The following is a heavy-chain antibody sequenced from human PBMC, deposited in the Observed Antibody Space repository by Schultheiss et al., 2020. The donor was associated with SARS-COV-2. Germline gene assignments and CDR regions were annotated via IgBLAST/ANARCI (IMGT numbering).Heavy chain of an antibody. CDR2: ISGSGGST. CDR1: GFTFSSYD. D-gene: IGHD6-13*01. Sequence: GGSLRLSCAASGFTFSSYDMHWVRQATGKGLEWVSAISGSGGSTYYADSVKGRFTISRDNSKNTLYLQMNSLRAEDTAVYYCARYSSSWYYWFDPWGQGTLVTVSS. J-gene: IGHJ5*02. CDR3: ARYSSSWYYWFDP. V-gene: IGHV3-23*01.